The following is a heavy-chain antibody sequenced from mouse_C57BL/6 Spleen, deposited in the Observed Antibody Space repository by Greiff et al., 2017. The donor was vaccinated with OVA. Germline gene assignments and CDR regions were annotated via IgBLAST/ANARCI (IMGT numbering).Heavy chain of an antibody. V-gene: IGHV3-6*01. CDR3: ARATGTFEFAY. CDR2: ISYDGSN. D-gene: IGHD4-1*02. Sequence: EVQRVESGPGLVKPSQSLSLTCSVTGYSITSGYYWNWIRQFPGNKLEWMGYISYDGSNNYNPSLKNRISITRDTSKNQFFLKLNSVTTEDTATYYCARATGTFEFAYWGQGTLVTVSA. J-gene: IGHJ3*01. CDR1: GYSITSGYY.